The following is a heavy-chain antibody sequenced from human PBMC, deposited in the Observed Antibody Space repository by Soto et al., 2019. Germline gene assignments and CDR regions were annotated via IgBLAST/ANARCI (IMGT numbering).Heavy chain of an antibody. V-gene: IGHV3-11*01. CDR2: ISDSGSVT. CDR1: GFTFSNYY. D-gene: IGHD2-15*01. Sequence: QVQLVDSGGGLVKPGGSLRLSCAASGFTFSNYYMTWIRQAPGKGLEWISYISDSGSVTYYADSVQGRFSISRDNAKNSPFLEMNDLRVDDTAVYYCARCLLGVGDPFDIWGQGTMVTVSS. J-gene: IGHJ3*02. CDR3: ARCLLGVGDPFDI.